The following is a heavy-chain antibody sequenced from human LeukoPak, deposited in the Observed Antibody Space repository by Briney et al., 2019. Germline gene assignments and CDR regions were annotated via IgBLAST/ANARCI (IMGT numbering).Heavy chain of an antibody. D-gene: IGHD2-21*02. Sequence: SVKVSCKASGGTFSSYAISWVRQAPGQGLEWMGGIIPIFGTANYAQKFQGRVTMTTDTFTSTAYMELRSLRSDDTAVYYCATSSAYCGGDCYLFDYWGQGTLVTVSS. CDR3: ATSSAYCGGDCYLFDY. CDR2: IIPIFGTA. V-gene: IGHV1-69*05. CDR1: GGTFSSYA. J-gene: IGHJ4*02.